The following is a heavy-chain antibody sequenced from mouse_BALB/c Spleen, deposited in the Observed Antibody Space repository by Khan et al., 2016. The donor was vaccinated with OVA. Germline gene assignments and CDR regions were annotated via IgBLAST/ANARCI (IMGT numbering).Heavy chain of an antibody. CDR1: GFSLTSYG. CDR3: ARLWDI. D-gene: IGHD1-1*02. CDR2: IWAGGST. J-gene: IGHJ2*01. V-gene: IGHV2-9*02. Sequence: QVQLKQSGPGLVAPSQCLSITCTVSGFSLTSYGVYWVRQPPGKGLEWLGVIWAGGSTNYYSPLMYRLSIINDNSTSQDFLQINSLQTDDTAILYCARLWDIGGQETTLPVSS.